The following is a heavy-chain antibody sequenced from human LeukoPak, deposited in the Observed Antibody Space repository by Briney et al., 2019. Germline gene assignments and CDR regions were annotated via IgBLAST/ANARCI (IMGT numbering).Heavy chain of an antibody. J-gene: IGHJ3*01. CDR3: AKDDLSGSGTWYVFDV. V-gene: IGHV3-49*03. D-gene: IGHD1-26*01. CDR2: IRSKAYGGTT. CDR1: GFTFGDYA. Sequence: GRSLRLSCTASGFTFGDYAMSWFRQAPGKGLEWVGFIRSKAYGGTTEYAASVKGRFTISRDDSKNSMSLQMNSLKTEDTAVYYCAKDDLSGSGTWYVFDVWGQGTMVIVSS.